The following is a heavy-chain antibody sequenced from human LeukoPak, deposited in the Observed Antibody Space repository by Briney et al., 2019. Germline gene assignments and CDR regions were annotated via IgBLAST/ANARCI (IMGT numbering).Heavy chain of an antibody. CDR2: STSSGRTI. CDR3: VREGAYCSGASCYFDY. Sequence: GGSLRLSCTPSGFTFGSYEMHWVRQAPGKALEWVSYSTSSGRTIYYANSVKGRFTISRDNAKNSLYLQMSSLRAEDTAVYYCVREGAYCSGASCYFDYWGQGTLVTVSS. D-gene: IGHD2-15*01. V-gene: IGHV3-48*03. J-gene: IGHJ4*02. CDR1: GFTFGSYE.